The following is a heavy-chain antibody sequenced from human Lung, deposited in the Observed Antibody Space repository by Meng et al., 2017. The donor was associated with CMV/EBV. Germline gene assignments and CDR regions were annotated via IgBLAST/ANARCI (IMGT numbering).Heavy chain of an antibody. CDR1: GDSIRRTTDY. CDR3: ARVKLDEGAILGVSSTRSDFYALDV. J-gene: IGHJ6*02. V-gene: IGHV4-39*07. D-gene: IGHD3-3*01. CDR2: ISYSGST. Sequence: SXTXSLXCTVSGDSIRRTTDYWGWIRQPPGKGPEWIGSISYSGSTYHNPSLKSRVSISLDASKKHFSLKLPSVTAADTAVYFWARVKLDEGAILGVSSTRSDFYALDVWGQGTXVTVSS.